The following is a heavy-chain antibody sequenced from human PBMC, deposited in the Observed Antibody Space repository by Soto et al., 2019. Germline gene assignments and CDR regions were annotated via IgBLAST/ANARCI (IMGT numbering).Heavy chain of an antibody. CDR2: INPNSGGT. J-gene: IGHJ1*01. D-gene: IGHD3-16*01. Sequence: ASVKVSCKASGYTFTGYYMHWVRQAPGQGLEWMGWINPNSGGTNYAQKFQGWVTMTRDTSISTAYMELSRLRSDDTAVYYCARTPQGGAEYFQHWGQRTLVTVSS. CDR3: ARTPQGGAEYFQH. V-gene: IGHV1-2*04. CDR1: GYTFTGYY.